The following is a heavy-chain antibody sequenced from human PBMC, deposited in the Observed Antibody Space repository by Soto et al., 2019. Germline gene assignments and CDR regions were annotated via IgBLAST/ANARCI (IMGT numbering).Heavy chain of an antibody. V-gene: IGHV4-38-2*02. J-gene: IGHJ4*02. CDR2: MFHSGSS. CDR3: ARELHYYGSGLLDS. Sequence: SETLSLTCIVSDYSISSGYYWGWVRQSPGRGLEWIGSMFHSGSSYSNPSLKSRVTISVDTSKNQFSLKLTSVTAADTAVYYCARELHYYGSGLLDSWGQGTLVTVSS. CDR1: DYSISSGYY. D-gene: IGHD3-10*01.